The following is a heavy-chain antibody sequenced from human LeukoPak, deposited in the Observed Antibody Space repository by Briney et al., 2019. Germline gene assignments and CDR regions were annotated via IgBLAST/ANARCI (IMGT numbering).Heavy chain of an antibody. V-gene: IGHV3-7*01. Sequence: PGGSLRLSXAASGFTFTDYWMTWVRQAPGKGLEWVANIKQDGGVKYYVDSVKGRFTISRDNAQNSLYLQMNSLRAEDTAVYYCARDEPDYWGQGTLVTVSS. J-gene: IGHJ4*02. CDR3: ARDEPDY. CDR1: GFTFTDYW. CDR2: IKQDGGVK.